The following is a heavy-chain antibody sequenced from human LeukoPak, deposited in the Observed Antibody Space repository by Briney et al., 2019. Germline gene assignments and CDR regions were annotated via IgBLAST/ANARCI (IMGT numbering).Heavy chain of an antibody. D-gene: IGHD3-9*01. J-gene: IGHJ4*02. CDR3: ARWRSGNSTDWYVLDY. V-gene: IGHV3-33*01. CDR1: GFALSSYG. CDR2: IWYDGSDK. Sequence: QPGRSLRLSCAASGFALSSYGMHWVRQSPGKGLEWMALIWYDGSDKYYADSVKGRFTISRDNSKNTVYLQMDSLGVEDTAVYYCARWRSGNSTDWYVLDYWGQGALVTVS.